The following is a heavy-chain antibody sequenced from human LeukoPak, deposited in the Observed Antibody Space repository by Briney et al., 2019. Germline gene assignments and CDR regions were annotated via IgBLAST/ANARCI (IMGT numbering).Heavy chain of an antibody. CDR2: LRPTDGYT. J-gene: IGHJ2*01. Sequence: PSETLSLTCTVDDGSTTTYFLTWVRQSAGKGLEFIGRLRPTDGYTNYNPSLRSRVSMSLDTSKKQLSLELTSVTAADTAVYYCAGDGASNYGDYWYFDLWGRGTLVTVSS. D-gene: IGHD4-17*01. V-gene: IGHV4-4*07. CDR3: AGDGASNYGDYWYFDL. CDR1: DGSTTTYF.